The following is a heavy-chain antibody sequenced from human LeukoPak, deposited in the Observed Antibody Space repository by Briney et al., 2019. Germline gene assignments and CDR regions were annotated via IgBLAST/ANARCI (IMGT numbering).Heavy chain of an antibody. D-gene: IGHD3-10*01. Sequence: GGSLRLSCAASGLTFSDYSMAWVRQAPGKGLEWVSSITSGGTYIYYADSVKGRFTISRDNAKNSLYLQMNSLRAEDTAVYYCASGSGSYRTPYYYMDVWGTGTTVTASS. CDR1: GLTFSDYS. CDR2: ITSGGTYI. J-gene: IGHJ6*03. V-gene: IGHV3-21*04. CDR3: ASGSGSYRTPYYYMDV.